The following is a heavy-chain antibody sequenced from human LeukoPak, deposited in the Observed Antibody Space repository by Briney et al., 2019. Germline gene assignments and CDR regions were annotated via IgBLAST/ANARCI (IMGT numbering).Heavy chain of an antibody. V-gene: IGHV4-34*01. CDR2: INHSGST. CDR3: ARVTGYVIEDYFDY. CDR1: GGSFSGYY. D-gene: IGHD3-22*01. J-gene: IGHJ4*02. Sequence: SETLSLTCAVYGGSFSGYYWSWIRQPPGKGLEWIGEINHSGSTNYNPSLKSRVTISVDTSKNQFSLKLRSVTAADTAVYYCARVTGYVIEDYFDYWGQGTLVTVSS.